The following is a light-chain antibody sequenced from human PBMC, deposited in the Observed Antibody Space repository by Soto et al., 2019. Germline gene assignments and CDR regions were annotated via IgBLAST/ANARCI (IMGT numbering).Light chain of an antibody. J-gene: IGKJ1*01. V-gene: IGKV1-39*01. Sequence: DIQMTQSPPALSASVGDRVTITCRASQNIDTYLNWYHQKPGNAPELLIHDASSLQSGVPSRFSGSGSGTDFTLTISRLQPEDFAVYYCQQSYSSPPTFGQGTKVEIK. CDR3: QQSYSSPPT. CDR1: QNIDTY. CDR2: DAS.